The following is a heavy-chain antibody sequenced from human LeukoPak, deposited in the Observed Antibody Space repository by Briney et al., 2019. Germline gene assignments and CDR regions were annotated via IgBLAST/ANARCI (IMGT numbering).Heavy chain of an antibody. CDR2: ISYSGST. CDR1: GGSISSYY. V-gene: IGHV4-59*08. J-gene: IGHJ4*02. D-gene: IGHD6-13*01. Sequence: PSETLSLTCTVSGGSISSYYWSWIRQLPGKGLEWIGYISYSGSTNYNPSLKSRVTISVDTSKNQFSLKLSSVTAADTAVYYCARPTTEYSSSWYGFNYWGQGTLVTVSS. CDR3: ARPTTEYSSSWYGFNY.